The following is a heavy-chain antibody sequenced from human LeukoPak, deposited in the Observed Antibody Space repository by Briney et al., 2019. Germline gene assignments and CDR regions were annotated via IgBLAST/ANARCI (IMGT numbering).Heavy chain of an antibody. CDR2: IYYSGST. CDR1: GGSISTYY. D-gene: IGHD3-22*01. Sequence: SETLSLTCTVSGGSISTYYWSWIRQPPGKGLEWIGYIYYSGSTNYNPSPKSRVTISVDTSKNQFSLKLSSVTAADTAVYYCARDQYYFDRGAFDIWGQGTMVTVSS. CDR3: ARDQYYFDRGAFDI. J-gene: IGHJ3*02. V-gene: IGHV4-59*01.